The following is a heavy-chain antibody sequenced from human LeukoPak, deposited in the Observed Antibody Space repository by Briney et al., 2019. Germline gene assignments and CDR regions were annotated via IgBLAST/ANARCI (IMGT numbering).Heavy chain of an antibody. CDR3: AREDPYGSGSYFDY. CDR2: ISYDGSNK. D-gene: IGHD3-10*01. J-gene: IGHJ4*02. Sequence: GGSLRLSCAASGFTFSSYAMHWVRQAPGKGLEWVAVISYDGSNKYYADSVKGRFTISRDNSKNTLYLQMNSLGAEDTAVYYCAREDPYGSGSYFDYWGQGTLVTVSS. CDR1: GFTFSSYA. V-gene: IGHV3-30*04.